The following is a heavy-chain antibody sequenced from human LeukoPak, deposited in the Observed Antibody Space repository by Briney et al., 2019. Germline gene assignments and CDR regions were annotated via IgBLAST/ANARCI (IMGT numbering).Heavy chain of an antibody. J-gene: IGHJ5*02. CDR2: LRPDGSDK. CDR1: GFTFSDYW. V-gene: IGHV3-7*01. D-gene: IGHD5-18*01. Sequence: GGSLRLSCAASGFTFSDYWMTWVRQAPGKGLEWVANLRPDGSDKYYVNSVRGRFTISRDNARNLVYLQMNSLRAEDTAVYYCARDAYSGASESWGQGTLVTVSS. CDR3: ARDAYSGASES.